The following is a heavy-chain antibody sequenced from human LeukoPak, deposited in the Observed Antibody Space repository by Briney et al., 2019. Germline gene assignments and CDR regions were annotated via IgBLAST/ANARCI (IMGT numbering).Heavy chain of an antibody. CDR3: ARDFLSADYYDSSGYLHY. CDR1: GGSFSGYY. CDR2: IYHSGST. Sequence: SETLSLTCAVYGGSFSGYYWSWIRQPPGKGLEWIGSIYHSGSTYYNPSLKSRVTISVDTSKNQFSLKLSSVTAADTAVYYCARDFLSADYYDSSGYLHYWGQGTLVTVSS. D-gene: IGHD3-22*01. J-gene: IGHJ4*02. V-gene: IGHV4-34*01.